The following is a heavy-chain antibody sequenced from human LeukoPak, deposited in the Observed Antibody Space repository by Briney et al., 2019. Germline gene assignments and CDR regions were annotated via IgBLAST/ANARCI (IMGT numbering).Heavy chain of an antibody. D-gene: IGHD3-22*01. CDR2: INSDGSTT. CDR1: GFTFSSYW. CDR3: AKDQVGRAFTMIVVVISYFDY. J-gene: IGHJ4*02. Sequence: GGSLRLSCAASGFTFSSYWMHWVRQAPGKGLVWVSRINSDGSTTTYADSVKGRFTISRDNAKNTLYLQMNSLRAEDTAVYYCAKDQVGRAFTMIVVVISYFDYWGQGTLVTVSS. V-gene: IGHV3-74*01.